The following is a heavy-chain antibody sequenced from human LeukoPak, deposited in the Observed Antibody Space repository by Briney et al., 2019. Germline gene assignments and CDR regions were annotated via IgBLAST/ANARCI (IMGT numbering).Heavy chain of an antibody. V-gene: IGHV4-4*07. Sequence: PSETLSLTCTVSGGSISSYYWSWIRQPAGKGLEWIGRIYTSGSTNYNPSLKSRVTMSVDTSKNQFSLKLSSVTAADTAVYYCARDQYYYDSSGYLFDYWGQGTLVTVSS. CDR1: GGSISSYY. CDR2: IYTSGST. CDR3: ARDQYYYDSSGYLFDY. J-gene: IGHJ4*02. D-gene: IGHD3-22*01.